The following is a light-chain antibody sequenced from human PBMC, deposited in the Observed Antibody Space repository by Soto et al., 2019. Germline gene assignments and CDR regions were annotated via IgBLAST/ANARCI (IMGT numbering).Light chain of an antibody. V-gene: IGLV2-14*01. Sequence: QAVVTQPASVSGSPGQSITISCTGTSSDVGGYNYVSWYQQHPGKTPKLMIFDVTNRPSGVSNRFSGSKSGNTASLTISGLQAEDEADYYCSSYTSSSTVVFGVGTKLTVL. J-gene: IGLJ3*02. CDR2: DVT. CDR3: SSYTSSSTVV. CDR1: SSDVGGYNY.